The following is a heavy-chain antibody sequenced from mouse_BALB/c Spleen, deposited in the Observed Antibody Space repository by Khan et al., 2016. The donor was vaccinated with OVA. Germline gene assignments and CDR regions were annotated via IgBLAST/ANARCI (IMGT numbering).Heavy chain of an antibody. D-gene: IGHD2-1*01. CDR2: IWAGGST. CDR3: ARNYGNYVEYFGV. Sequence: VQLQESGPGLVAPSQSLSITCTVSGFSLISYGIHWVRQPPGKGLEWLGVIWAGGSTNYNSALMSRLSISKDNSKSQVFLKMNSLQIDHTAMYYCARNYGNYVEYFGVWGAGTTVTVSS. CDR1: GFSLISYG. V-gene: IGHV2-9*02. J-gene: IGHJ1*01.